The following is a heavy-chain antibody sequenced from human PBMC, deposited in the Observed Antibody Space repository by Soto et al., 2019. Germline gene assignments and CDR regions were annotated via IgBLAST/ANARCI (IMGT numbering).Heavy chain of an antibody. V-gene: IGHV3-23*01. CDR3: AKDHPQAAVAGYYFDY. Sequence: PGGSLRLSCVASGFTFSNNDMTWVRQAPGKGLEWVSTIDGTSTFSNYADSVEGRFTISRDNSRNTVYLQMNSLRADDTAVYYCAKDHPQAAVAGYYFDYWGQGTLVTVSS. CDR2: IDGTSTFS. D-gene: IGHD6-19*01. CDR1: GFTFSNND. J-gene: IGHJ4*02.